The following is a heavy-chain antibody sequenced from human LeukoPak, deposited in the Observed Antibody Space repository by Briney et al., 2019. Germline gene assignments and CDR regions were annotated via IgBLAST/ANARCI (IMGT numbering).Heavy chain of an antibody. D-gene: IGHD6-13*01. CDR3: ARLVTGGIAAAGS. CDR2: IIPIFGTA. V-gene: IGHV1-69*13. CDR1: GGTFSSYA. J-gene: IGHJ3*01. Sequence: SVKVSCKASGGTFSSYAISWVRQAPGQGLEWMGGIIPIFGTANYAQKFQGRVTITADESTSTAYMELSSLRSEDTAVYYCARLVTGGIAAAGSWGQGTMVTVSS.